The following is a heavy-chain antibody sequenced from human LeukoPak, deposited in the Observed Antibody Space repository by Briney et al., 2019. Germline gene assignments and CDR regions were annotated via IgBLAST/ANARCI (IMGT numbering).Heavy chain of an antibody. CDR1: GFTVSSNS. Sequence: GGSLRLSCAASGFTVSSNSMSWVRQAPGKGLEWVSVIYSGGSTYYADSVKGRFTISRDNSKNTLYLQMNSLRAEDTAVYYCARELGRFYWYFDLWGRGTLVTVSS. J-gene: IGHJ2*01. V-gene: IGHV3-53*01. CDR3: ARELGRFYWYFDL. D-gene: IGHD7-27*01. CDR2: IYSGGST.